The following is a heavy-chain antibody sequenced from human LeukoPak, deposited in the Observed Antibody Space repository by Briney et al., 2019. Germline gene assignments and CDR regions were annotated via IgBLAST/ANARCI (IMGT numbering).Heavy chain of an antibody. D-gene: IGHD2-15*01. CDR3: ARGREVVVAEYYYYGMDV. CDR1: GYTFTSHG. J-gene: IGHJ6*02. CDR2: ISAYNGNT. V-gene: IGHV1-18*01. Sequence: GASVKVSCKASGYTFTSHGISWVRQAPGQGLEWMGWISAYNGNTDYAQKLQGRVTMTTDTSTSTAYMELRSLRSDDTAVYYCARGREVVVAEYYYYGMDVWGQGTTVTVSS.